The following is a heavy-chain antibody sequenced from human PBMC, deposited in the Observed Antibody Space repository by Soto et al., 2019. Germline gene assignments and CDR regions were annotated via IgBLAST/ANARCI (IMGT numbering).Heavy chain of an antibody. J-gene: IGHJ5*02. Sequence: QLQLQESGPGLVMPSETLSITCTVSGGSFSPNCWSWIRQPPGKGLEWVGYIYYAGSTSYNPSLKSRVTISLDTSKSQFSLSLSSVTAADTAVYYCARLGAFYQSLDPWGPGTLVTVSS. CDR2: IYYAGST. V-gene: IGHV4-59*08. CDR1: GGSFSPNC. D-gene: IGHD3-3*02. CDR3: ARLGAFYQSLDP.